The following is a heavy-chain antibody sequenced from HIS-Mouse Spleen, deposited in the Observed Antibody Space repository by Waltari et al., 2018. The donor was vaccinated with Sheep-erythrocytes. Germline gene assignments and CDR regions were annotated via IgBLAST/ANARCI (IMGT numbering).Heavy chain of an antibody. CDR2: IYYSGST. Sequence: QVQLQQSGPGLLNPSHNLSPTSTVSGGSTSFGGYYWSWTRQHPGKGLEWIGYIYYSGSTYYNPSLKSRVTISVDTSKNQFSLKLSSVTAADTAVYYGARDRLGIFGYWGQGTLVTVSS. V-gene: IGHV4-31*03. J-gene: IGHJ4*02. CDR3: ARDRLGIFGY. CDR1: GGSTSFGGYY. D-gene: IGHD7-27*01.